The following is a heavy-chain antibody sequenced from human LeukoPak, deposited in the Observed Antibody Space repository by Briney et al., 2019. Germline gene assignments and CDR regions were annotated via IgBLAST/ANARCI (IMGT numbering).Heavy chain of an antibody. CDR2: ISYIGSNK. D-gene: IGHD6-19*01. CDR3: AKGRNVIAVAGPLDY. CDR1: GFTFRNYA. J-gene: IGHJ4*02. V-gene: IGHV3-30-3*01. Sequence: GRSLRLSCAASGFTFRNYAMHWVRQAPGKGLEWVAVISYIGSNKYYADSVKGRFTISRGNSESALYLQMNSLRAEDTAVYYCAKGRNVIAVAGPLDYWGQGTLVTVSS.